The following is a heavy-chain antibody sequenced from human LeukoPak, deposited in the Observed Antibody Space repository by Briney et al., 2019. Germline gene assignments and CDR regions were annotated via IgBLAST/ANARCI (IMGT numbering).Heavy chain of an antibody. D-gene: IGHD3-3*01. J-gene: IGHJ6*03. Sequence: GSSVKVSCKASGGTFSSYAISWVRQAPGQGLEWMGGIIPIFGTANYAQKFQGRVTITTDESTSTAYMELSSLRSEDTAVYYCARGMTSTIFGVVPYYMDVWGKGTTVTVSS. CDR3: ARGMTSTIFGVVPYYMDV. V-gene: IGHV1-69*05. CDR2: IIPIFGTA. CDR1: GGTFSSYA.